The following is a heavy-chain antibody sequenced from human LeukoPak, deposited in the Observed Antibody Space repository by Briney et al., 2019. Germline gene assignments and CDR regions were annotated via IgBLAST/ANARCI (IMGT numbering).Heavy chain of an antibody. Sequence: GESLKISCKGSGYSFTSYWIVWVRQMPGKGLEWMGIIYPGDSDTRYSPSFQGQVTISADKYISTAYLQWSSLKASDTAMYYCARRFRGPDDAFDIWGQGTMVTVSS. CDR2: IYPGDSDT. D-gene: IGHD3-10*01. CDR1: GYSFTSYW. V-gene: IGHV5-51*01. CDR3: ARRFRGPDDAFDI. J-gene: IGHJ3*02.